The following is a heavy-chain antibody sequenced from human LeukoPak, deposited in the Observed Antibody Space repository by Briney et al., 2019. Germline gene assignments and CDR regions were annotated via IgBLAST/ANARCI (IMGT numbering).Heavy chain of an antibody. D-gene: IGHD3-3*01. Sequence: GGSLRLSCAASGFTFSSYAMHWVRQAPGKGLEWVAVISYDGSNKYYADSVKGRFTISRDNSKNTLYLQMNSLRAEDTAVYYCASARPGLESFDYWGQGTLVTVSS. CDR2: ISYDGSNK. CDR3: ASARPGLESFDY. CDR1: GFTFSSYA. J-gene: IGHJ4*02. V-gene: IGHV3-30*04.